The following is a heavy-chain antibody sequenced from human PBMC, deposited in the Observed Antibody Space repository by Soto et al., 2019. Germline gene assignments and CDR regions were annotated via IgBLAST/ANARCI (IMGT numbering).Heavy chain of an antibody. V-gene: IGHV1-24*01. CDR3: ACLSYCSGGERDPIDY. CDR1: GYTLTELS. J-gene: IGHJ4*02. Sequence: ASVKVSCKVTGYTLTELSMHWVRQAPGKGLEWMGGLDPEDGETLYAQKFQGRVTLTEDTSTDTVYMELSSLRSEDTAVYYCACLSYCSGGERDPIDYWGRGTLDTVSS. CDR2: LDPEDGET. D-gene: IGHD1-1*01.